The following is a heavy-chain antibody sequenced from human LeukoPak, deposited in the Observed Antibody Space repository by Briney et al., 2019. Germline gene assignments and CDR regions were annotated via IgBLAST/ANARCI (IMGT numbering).Heavy chain of an antibody. CDR1: GGTFSSYA. CDR3: AVSMSYYDFWSGPPRGLAHFAY. D-gene: IGHD3-3*01. J-gene: IGHJ4*02. CDR2: IIPIFGTA. Sequence: GASVKVSCKASGGTFSSYAISWVRQAPGQGLEWMGGIIPIFGTANYAQKFQGRVTITADESTGTAYMELSSLRSEDTAVYYCAVSMSYYDFWSGPPRGLAHFAYWGQGTLVTVSS. V-gene: IGHV1-69*13.